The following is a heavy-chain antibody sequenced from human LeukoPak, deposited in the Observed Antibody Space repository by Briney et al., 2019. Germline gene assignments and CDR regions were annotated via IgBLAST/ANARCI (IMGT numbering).Heavy chain of an antibody. CDR2: INWNGGST. CDR1: GFTFDDYG. Sequence: GGSLRLSCAASGFTFDDYGMSWVRQAPGKGLEWVSGINWNGGSTGYADSVKGRFTISRDNAKNSLYLQMNSLRAEDTALYYCARGAVTGNYYYYYYMDVWGKGTTATVSS. D-gene: IGHD2-21*02. J-gene: IGHJ6*03. CDR3: ARGAVTGNYYYYYYMDV. V-gene: IGHV3-20*04.